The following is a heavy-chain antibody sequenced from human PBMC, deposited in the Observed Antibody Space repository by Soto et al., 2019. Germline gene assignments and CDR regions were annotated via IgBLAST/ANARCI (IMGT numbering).Heavy chain of an antibody. D-gene: IGHD4-17*01. CDR1: GGTFSSYA. CDR2: IIPIFGTA. J-gene: IGHJ6*02. V-gene: IGHV1-69*06. Sequence: QVQLVQSGAEVKKPGSSVKVSCKASGGTFSSYAISWVRQAPGQGLEWMGGIIPIFGTANYAQKFQGRVTSTADKSTSTAYMELSSLRSEDTAVYYCARERDYAPLYYYYYGMDVWGQGTTVTVSS. CDR3: ARERDYAPLYYYYYGMDV.